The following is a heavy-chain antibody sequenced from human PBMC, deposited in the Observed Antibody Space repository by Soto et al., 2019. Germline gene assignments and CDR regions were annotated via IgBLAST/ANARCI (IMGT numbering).Heavy chain of an antibody. CDR1: GGSFSTYA. CDR3: AAPRTDGYKVPDPSTYYYYGLDV. J-gene: IGHJ6*02. D-gene: IGHD5-12*01. V-gene: IGHV1-69*06. Sequence: SVKVSCKASGGSFSTYAISWVRQAPGQGLEWMGGISPIFGTPNYAQKFQGRVTITADRSTSTAYLELNSLRSEDTAVYYCAAPRTDGYKVPDPSTYYYYGLDVWGQGTTVTVSS. CDR2: ISPIFGTP.